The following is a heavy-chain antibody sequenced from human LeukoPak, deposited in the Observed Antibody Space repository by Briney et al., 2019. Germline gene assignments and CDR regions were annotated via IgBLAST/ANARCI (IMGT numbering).Heavy chain of an antibody. CDR2: ISGSGGST. CDR3: AKDPSYYYGSGSDYFDS. V-gene: IGHV3-23*01. J-gene: IGHJ4*02. Sequence: GGSLRLSCAASGFTFSSCAMSWVRQAPGKGLEWVSAISGSGGSTYYADSVKGRFTSSRDNSKNTLYLQMNSLRAEDTAVYYCAKDPSYYYGSGSDYFDSWGQGTLVTVSS. D-gene: IGHD3-10*01. CDR1: GFTFSSCA.